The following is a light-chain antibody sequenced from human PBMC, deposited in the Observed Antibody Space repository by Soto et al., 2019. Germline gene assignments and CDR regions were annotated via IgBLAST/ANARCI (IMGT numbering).Light chain of an antibody. V-gene: IGKV3-15*01. Sequence: IVMTQSPATLSVSPGERVTLSCRASQNIYSNIAWYQQRPGQAPRLLIYRASTRATGVPARFSGSGSGTDVTLTISNLQSEDFTVYSCLQYHNLCAFGQGTKVDIK. CDR3: LQYHNLCA. CDR1: QNIYSN. J-gene: IGKJ1*01. CDR2: RAS.